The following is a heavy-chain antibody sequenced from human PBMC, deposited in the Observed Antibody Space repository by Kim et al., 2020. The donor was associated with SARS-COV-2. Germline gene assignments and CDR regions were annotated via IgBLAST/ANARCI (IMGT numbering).Heavy chain of an antibody. Sequence: SETLSLTCTVSGGSISGYYWSWIRQPPGKGLEWIGYIYNSGSTNYSPSLNSRVTISVDTSKNQFSLHLTSVTAADTAVYYCARQGPNYYYGMDVWGQGTT. CDR3: ARQGPNYYYGMDV. CDR1: GGSISGYY. V-gene: IGHV4-59*08. J-gene: IGHJ6*02. CDR2: IYNSGST.